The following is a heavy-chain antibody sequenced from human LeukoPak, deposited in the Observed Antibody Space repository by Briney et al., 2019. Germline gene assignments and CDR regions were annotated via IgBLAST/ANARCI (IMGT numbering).Heavy chain of an antibody. CDR3: ARDQRSGSYVDY. V-gene: IGHV4-38-2*02. D-gene: IGHD3-10*01. Sequence: SETLSLTCTVSGYSISSGYYWGWIRQPPGKGLEWIGSIYHSGSTYYNPSLKSRVTISVDTSKNQFSLKLSFVTAADTAVYYCARDQRSGSYVDYWGQGTLVTVSS. CDR2: IYHSGST. J-gene: IGHJ4*02. CDR1: GYSISSGYY.